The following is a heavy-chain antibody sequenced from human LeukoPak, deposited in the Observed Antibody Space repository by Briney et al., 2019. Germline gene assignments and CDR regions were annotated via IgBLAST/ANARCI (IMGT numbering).Heavy chain of an antibody. CDR3: ARGGGAYYESSGYYSSPRRRYPFDY. D-gene: IGHD3-22*01. CDR1: GGSFSGYY. V-gene: IGHV4-34*01. Sequence: TSETLSLTCAVYGGSFSGYYWSWIRQPPGKGLEWIGEINHSGSTNYNPSLKSRVTISVDTFKNQFSLKLSSVAAADTAVYYCARGGGAYYESSGYYSSPRRRYPFDYWGQGTLVTVSS. J-gene: IGHJ4*02. CDR2: INHSGST.